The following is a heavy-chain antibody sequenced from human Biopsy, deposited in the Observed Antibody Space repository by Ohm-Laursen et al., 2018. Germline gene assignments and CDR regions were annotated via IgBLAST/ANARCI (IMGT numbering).Heavy chain of an antibody. J-gene: IGHJ4*02. CDR2: ISYTGST. V-gene: IGHV4-39*01. CDR1: GGSVSSGSHY. CDR3: ARHGVYGDLRMDY. Sequence: TLSLTCTVSGGSVSSGSHYWGWIRQPPGKGLEWIGSISYTGSTHDNPSLTSRVTISVDTSKNQFSLKLYSLTAADTAVYCCARHGVYGDLRMDYWGQGTLVTVSS. D-gene: IGHD4-17*01.